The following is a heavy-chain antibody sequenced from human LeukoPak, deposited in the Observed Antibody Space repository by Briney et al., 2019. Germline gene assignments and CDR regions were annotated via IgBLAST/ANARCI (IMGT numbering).Heavy chain of an antibody. Sequence: GGSLRLSCAASGFTFSTYCVHWVRQAPAKGLEWVAVVSNDGSNRYYADSVKGRFTISRDNSKNTLDLQMDSLRAEDTAVYSCAKDRSNYGFDYWGQGTLVTVSS. D-gene: IGHD3-10*01. CDR3: AKDRSNYGFDY. CDR1: GFTFSTYC. V-gene: IGHV3-30*18. J-gene: IGHJ4*02. CDR2: VSNDGSNR.